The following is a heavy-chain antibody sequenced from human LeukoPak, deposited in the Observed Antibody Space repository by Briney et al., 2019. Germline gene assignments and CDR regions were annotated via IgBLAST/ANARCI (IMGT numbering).Heavy chain of an antibody. CDR3: ARDISSSTRAFDI. CDR2: ITSSGSPT. Sequence: GGSLRLSCAASGFTLSTYEMTWVRQAPGKGLEWVSFITSSGSPTFYADSVKGRFSISRDTAKNPLYLQMNNLRGEDTAVYYCARDISSSTRAFDIWGQGTMVTVS. V-gene: IGHV3-48*03. J-gene: IGHJ3*02. CDR1: GFTLSTYE. D-gene: IGHD2-15*01.